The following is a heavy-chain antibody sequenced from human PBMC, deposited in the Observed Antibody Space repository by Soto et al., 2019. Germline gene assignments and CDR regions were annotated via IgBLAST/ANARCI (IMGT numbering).Heavy chain of an antibody. CDR2: MYYSGST. CDR1: GCSINSGGYY. D-gene: IGHD6-13*01. J-gene: IGHJ4*02. Sequence: QVQLRESGPGLVKPSQTLSLTCTVSGCSINSGGYYWNWIRQHPGKGLEWIGYMYYSGSTYYNPFLRSRVLISAVTSENHFALKRSAVTAADTAVYFCARGYRQSGYSSSWVFDYWGQGTLVNVSS. V-gene: IGHV4-31*03. CDR3: ARGYRQSGYSSSWVFDY.